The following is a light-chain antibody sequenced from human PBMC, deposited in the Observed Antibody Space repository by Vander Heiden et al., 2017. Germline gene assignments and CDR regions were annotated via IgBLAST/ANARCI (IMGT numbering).Light chain of an antibody. CDR3: AAWDDSLNGWV. CDR1: SSNIGSNT. V-gene: IGLV1-44*01. J-gene: IGLJ3*02. CDR2: SNN. Sequence: QSVLPQPPSPSGTPGQRVTISCSGSSSNIGSNTVNWYQQLPGTAPKLLIYSNNQRPSGVPDRFSGSKSGTSASLAISGLQSEDEADYYCAAWDDSLNGWVFGGGTKLTVL.